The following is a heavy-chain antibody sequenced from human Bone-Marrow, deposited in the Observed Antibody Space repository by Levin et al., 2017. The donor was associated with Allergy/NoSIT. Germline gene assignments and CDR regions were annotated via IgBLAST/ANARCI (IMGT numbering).Heavy chain of an antibody. Sequence: SQTLSLTCTVSGASISSGDYYWSWIRQPPGKGLEWIGYIYHSGSTYYNPSLKSRVTISVDTSKNQFSLKLSSVTVADTAVYYCARAGLRTDSDSSGYYYFNWFDPWGQGTLVTVSS. CDR3: ARAGLRTDSDSSGYYYFNWFDP. CDR1: GASISSGDYY. D-gene: IGHD3-22*01. V-gene: IGHV4-30-4*01. CDR2: IYHSGST. J-gene: IGHJ5*02.